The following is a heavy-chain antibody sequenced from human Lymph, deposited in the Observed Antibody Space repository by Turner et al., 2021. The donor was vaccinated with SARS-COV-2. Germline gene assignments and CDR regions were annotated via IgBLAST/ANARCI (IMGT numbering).Heavy chain of an antibody. D-gene: IGHD2-21*02. J-gene: IGHJ5*02. CDR1: GGSMNSNY. V-gene: IGHV4-59*01. CDR2: IYYRGST. CDR3: ARETVNNWVDP. Sequence: QVQLQESGPRLVKPLETLSLTCTVSGGSMNSNYWSWIRQPPGKRLEWIGYIYYRGSTNYNPSLESRVTTSVDTSRNQFSLNLTSVTAADTAIYYCARETVNNWVDPWGQGTLVTVSS.